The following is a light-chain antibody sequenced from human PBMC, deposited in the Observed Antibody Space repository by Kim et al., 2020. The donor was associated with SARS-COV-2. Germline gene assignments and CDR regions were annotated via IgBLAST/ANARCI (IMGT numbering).Light chain of an antibody. V-gene: IGKV1-39*01. CDR2: AAS. J-gene: IGKJ2*01. Sequence: SASVGDRDTSTCRASQSISSYLHWYQQKPEKAPKLLIYAASSLQSVVPSRFSGSGSGTDFTLTISSLQPEDFATYYCQQSYSTPRTFGQGTKLEI. CDR3: QQSYSTPRT. CDR1: QSISSY.